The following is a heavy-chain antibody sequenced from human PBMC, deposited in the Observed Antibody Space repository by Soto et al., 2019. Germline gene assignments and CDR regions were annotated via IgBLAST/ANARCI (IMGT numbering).Heavy chain of an antibody. V-gene: IGHV5-51*01. CDR2: IYPIESDA. Sequence: GESLKISFEASGYTFANYWIGLVRQIPGKGLELMGIIYPIESDAIYSPSFQGQVIISADKSINTAYMQWSSLRASDTAIYYCVRHGRSGGSSYSGWFDPWGQGTLVTVSS. CDR3: VRHGRSGGSSYSGWFDP. J-gene: IGHJ5*02. CDR1: GYTFANYW. D-gene: IGHD2-15*01.